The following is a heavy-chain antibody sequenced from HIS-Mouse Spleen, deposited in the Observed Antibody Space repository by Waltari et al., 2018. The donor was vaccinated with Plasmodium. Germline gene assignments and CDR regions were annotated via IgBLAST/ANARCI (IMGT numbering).Heavy chain of an antibody. CDR2: INPKSGGT. CDR3: ARVLGYKAAAGTFVEYFQH. CDR1: GYTFTGYY. J-gene: IGHJ1*01. Sequence: QVQLVQSGAEVKKPGASVKVSCKASGYTFTGYYMHWVRQAPGQGLEWMGGINPKSGGTNDAQKFQGRVTMTRDTSISTAYMELSRLRSDDSAVYYCARVLGYKAAAGTFVEYFQHWGQGTLVTVSS. D-gene: IGHD6-13*01. V-gene: IGHV1-2*02.